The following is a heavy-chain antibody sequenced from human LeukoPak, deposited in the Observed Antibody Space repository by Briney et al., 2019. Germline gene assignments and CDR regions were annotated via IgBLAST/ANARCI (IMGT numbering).Heavy chain of an antibody. J-gene: IGHJ6*02. Sequence: PGGSLRLSCAASGFTFSSYAMHWVRQAPGKGLEWVAVISYDGSNKYYADSVKGRFTISRDNSKNTLYLQMNSLRAEDTAVYYCAKGWYSSSWSLPYGMDVWGRGTTVTVSS. V-gene: IGHV3-30-3*01. CDR3: AKGWYSSSWSLPYGMDV. CDR1: GFTFSSYA. CDR2: ISYDGSNK. D-gene: IGHD6-13*01.